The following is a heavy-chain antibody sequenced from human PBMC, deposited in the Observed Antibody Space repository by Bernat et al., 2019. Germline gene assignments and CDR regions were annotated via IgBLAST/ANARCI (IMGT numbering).Heavy chain of an antibody. V-gene: IGHV5-51*01. CDR3: ARRRGRYYYYYMDV. J-gene: IGHJ6*03. Sequence: EVQLVQSGAEVKKPGESLKISCKGSGYSFTSYWIGWVREMPGKGLEWMGIIYPGDSDIRYSPSFQGQVTISADKTIRPAYLQWSSLKASDSAMYYCARRRGRYYYYYMDVWGKGTTVTVSS. CDR2: IYPGDSDI. D-gene: IGHD3-10*01. CDR1: GYSFTSYW.